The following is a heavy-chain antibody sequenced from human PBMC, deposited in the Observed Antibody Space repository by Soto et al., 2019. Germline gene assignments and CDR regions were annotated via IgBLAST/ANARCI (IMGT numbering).Heavy chain of an antibody. Sequence: VGSLRLSCSASGFTFSSYAMHWGRQAPGKGLEYVSAISSNGGSTYYADSVKGRFTISRDNSKNTLYLQMSSLRAEDTAVYYCVKALSPSGSGRHSVREAYLAYSGQRTLVTV. CDR1: GFTFSSYA. J-gene: IGHJ4*02. V-gene: IGHV3-64D*06. CDR2: ISSNGGST. D-gene: IGHD1-26*01. CDR3: VKALSPSGSGRHSVREAYLAY.